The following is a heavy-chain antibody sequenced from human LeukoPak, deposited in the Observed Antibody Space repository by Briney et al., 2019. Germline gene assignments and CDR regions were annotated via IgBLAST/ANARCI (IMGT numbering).Heavy chain of an antibody. CDR3: ARLRVGSYGLQRHNGMDV. Sequence: SETLSLTCTVSGGSITSGGYYWSWIRQHPGKGLEWIGYTHYSGNTNYNPSLKSRVTISVDTSKNQFSLKLSSVTAADTAVYYCARLRVGSYGLQRHNGMDVWGQGTTVTVSS. V-gene: IGHV4-31*03. CDR2: THYSGNT. D-gene: IGHD5-18*01. CDR1: GGSITSGGYY. J-gene: IGHJ6*02.